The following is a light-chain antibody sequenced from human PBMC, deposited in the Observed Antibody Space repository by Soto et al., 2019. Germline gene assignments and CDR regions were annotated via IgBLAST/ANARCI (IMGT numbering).Light chain of an antibody. J-gene: IGKJ4*01. V-gene: IGKV1-33*01. CDR2: DAS. CDR1: HDIRKY. CDR3: QKCGVAPFT. Sequence: DIQMTQSPSCLSASVGDRVTITCQASHDIRKYLNWYQQKPGKAPRLLIYDASNMEKGVPSRFTGSGSGTDFTLTISSLQPEDVATYYCQKCGVAPFTFGGGTTVDIK.